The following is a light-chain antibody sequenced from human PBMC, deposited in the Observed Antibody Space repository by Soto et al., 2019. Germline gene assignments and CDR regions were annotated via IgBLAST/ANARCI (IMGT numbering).Light chain of an antibody. J-gene: IGKJ4*01. CDR2: DAS. CDR3: QQFSSYPLT. CDR1: QTVRNNY. V-gene: IGKV3-20*01. Sequence: EFVLTQSPGTLSLSPGERATLSCRASQTVRNNYLAWYHQKPGQAPKLLIYDASSRATGIPDRLSGGGSGTDFILTISRLEPEDFAVYYCQQFSSYPLTFGGGTKVEIK.